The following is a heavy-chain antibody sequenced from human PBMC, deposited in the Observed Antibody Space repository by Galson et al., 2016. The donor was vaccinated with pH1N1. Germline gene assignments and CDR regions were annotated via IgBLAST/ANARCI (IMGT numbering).Heavy chain of an antibody. J-gene: IGHJ4*02. V-gene: IGHV3-23*01. Sequence: SLRLSCATSGFTFSSYGMSWVRQAPEKGLEWVSAVSGSGISTYFADSVKGRFTISRDNSKSTLFLHMNSLRAEDTAIYYCVSPKTAHIPLAGLFHHWGQGALVTVSS. CDR1: GFTFSSYG. CDR2: VSGSGIST. CDR3: VSPKTAHIPLAGLFHH. D-gene: IGHD6-19*01.